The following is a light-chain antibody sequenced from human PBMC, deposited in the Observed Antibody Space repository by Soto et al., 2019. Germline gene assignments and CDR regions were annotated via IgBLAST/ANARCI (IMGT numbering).Light chain of an antibody. Sequence: QSALTQPASVSGSPGQSITISCTGTSSDIGEYKYVSWYQQHPGKAPKLMVYDVNSRPSGVSNRFSGSKFGNTASLIISGLQAEDEADYYCSSHTTRSTYVFGTGTKVTVL. CDR1: SSDIGEYKY. CDR3: SSHTTRSTYV. J-gene: IGLJ1*01. V-gene: IGLV2-14*01. CDR2: DVN.